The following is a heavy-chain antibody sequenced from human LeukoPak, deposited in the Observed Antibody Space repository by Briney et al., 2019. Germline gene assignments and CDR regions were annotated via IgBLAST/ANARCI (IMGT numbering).Heavy chain of an antibody. Sequence: KPGGSLRLSCAASGFTFSSYWMNWARQAPGKGLEWVASINHNGNVNYYVDSVKGQFTISRDNAKNSLYLQMSNLRAEDTAVYFCARGGGLDVWGQGATVTVSS. V-gene: IGHV3-7*03. CDR2: INHNGNVN. J-gene: IGHJ6*02. CDR3: ARGGGLDV. CDR1: GFTFSSYW. D-gene: IGHD3-16*01.